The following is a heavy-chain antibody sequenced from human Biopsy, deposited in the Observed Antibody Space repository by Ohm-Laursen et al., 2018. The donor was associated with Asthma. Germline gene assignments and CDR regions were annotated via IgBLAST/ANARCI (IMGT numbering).Heavy chain of an antibody. D-gene: IGHD3-16*01. V-gene: IGHV4-30-4*01. J-gene: IGHJ4*02. Sequence: SQTLSLTCTVSGGSISSGAYYWSWVRQPSGKGLEWIGYIYYIGSTYYDPSLKSRVAISLDTTKNQFSLKLSTVTAADTDVYFCARRGGVHKDFDFWGQGTLVTVSS. CDR1: GGSISSGAYY. CDR3: ARRGGVHKDFDF. CDR2: IYYIGST.